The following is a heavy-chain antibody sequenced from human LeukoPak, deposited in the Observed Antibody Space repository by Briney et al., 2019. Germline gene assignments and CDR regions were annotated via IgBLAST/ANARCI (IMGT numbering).Heavy chain of an antibody. Sequence: GASVKVSCKASGYTFTSYGISWVRQAPGQGLEWMGWTSAYNGNTNYAQKLQGRVTMTTDTSTSTAYMELRSLRSDDTAVYYCAREGYYDSSGYQPNDYWGQGTLVTVSS. CDR1: GYTFTSYG. J-gene: IGHJ4*02. V-gene: IGHV1-18*01. CDR3: AREGYYDSSGYQPNDY. CDR2: TSAYNGNT. D-gene: IGHD3-22*01.